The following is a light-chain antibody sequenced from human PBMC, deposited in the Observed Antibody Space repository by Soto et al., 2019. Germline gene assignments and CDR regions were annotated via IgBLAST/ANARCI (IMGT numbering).Light chain of an antibody. J-gene: IGKJ4*01. Sequence: DIQLTQSPSFLSASVGDRVTITCRASQGISSFLAWYQQKPGEAPKLLIYVAYTLQSGVPSRLSGSGSGTEFTLTISSLQPEDFATYYCQQHNSYPLTFGGGTKVDIK. CDR2: VAY. CDR3: QQHNSYPLT. CDR1: QGISSF. V-gene: IGKV1-9*01.